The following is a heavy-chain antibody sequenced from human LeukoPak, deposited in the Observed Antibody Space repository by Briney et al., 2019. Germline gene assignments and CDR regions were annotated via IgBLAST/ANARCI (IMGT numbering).Heavy chain of an antibody. CDR3: TGSFGQLTFFDY. CDR1: GFTFSSYE. V-gene: IGHV3-49*04. D-gene: IGHD3-10*01. CDR2: IRSETYGGTT. Sequence: QTGGSLRLSCAASGFTFSSYEMNWVRQAPGKGLEWVGFIRSETYGGTTEYAASVKGRFTISRDDSKSIAYLQMNSLKTEDTAVYYCTGSFGQLTFFDYWGQGTLVTVSS. J-gene: IGHJ4*02.